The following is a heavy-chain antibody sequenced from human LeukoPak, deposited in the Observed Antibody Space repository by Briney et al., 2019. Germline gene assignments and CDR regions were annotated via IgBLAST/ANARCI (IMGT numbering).Heavy chain of an antibody. CDR3: AIGGQLRWRLDY. Sequence: SETLSLTCTVAGGSISSYYWSWIRQPPGQGLEWIGYIYYSGSTNYNPSLKSRVTISVDTSKNQFSLKLSSVTAADTAVYYCAIGGQLRWRLDYWGQGTLVTVSS. CDR2: IYYSGST. D-gene: IGHD4-23*01. CDR1: GGSISSYY. J-gene: IGHJ4*02. V-gene: IGHV4-59*01.